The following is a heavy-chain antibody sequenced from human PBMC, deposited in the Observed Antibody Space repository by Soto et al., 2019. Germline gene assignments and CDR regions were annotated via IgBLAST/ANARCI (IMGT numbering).Heavy chain of an antibody. Sequence: QVQLQESGPGLLKPSETLSLTCTVSGDSINSHYWNWIRQPPGKGLEWIGYIYYSGSTNYNPSLKSRVPISVDTSKNQFSLRLSSVTAADTAVYYCARRPPPNYGMDVWGQGTTVTVSS. V-gene: IGHV4-59*08. J-gene: IGHJ6*02. CDR3: ARRPPPNYGMDV. CDR2: IYYSGST. CDR1: GDSINSHY.